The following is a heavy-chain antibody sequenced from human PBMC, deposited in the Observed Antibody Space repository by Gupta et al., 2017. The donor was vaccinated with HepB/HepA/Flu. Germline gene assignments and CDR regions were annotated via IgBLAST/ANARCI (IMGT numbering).Heavy chain of an antibody. D-gene: IGHD3-22*01. J-gene: IGHJ4*02. CDR3: TRRKYYGSSGYYHIDN. Sequence: QLQLQESGPGLVQPSETLSLTCTVSGGSITSSSYLWGWIRQSPEKGLEWIGNIYYSGSTQYNPSLDSRATVSVDTSRNQCSLQLRSVNAADTAVYYCTRRKYYGSSGYYHIDNWGQGTLVTVSS. CDR1: GGSITSSSYL. V-gene: IGHV4-39*01. CDR2: IYYSGST.